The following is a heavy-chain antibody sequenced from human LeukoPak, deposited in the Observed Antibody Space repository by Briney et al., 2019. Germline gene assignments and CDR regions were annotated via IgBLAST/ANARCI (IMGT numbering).Heavy chain of an antibody. J-gene: IGHJ6*03. CDR2: ISYDGNNK. CDR3: ARGGIPTGPYYYFYYMDV. Sequence: GGSLRLSCAASGFTFSRNVMHWVRQAPGKGLEWVALISYDGNNKFYADSVKGRFTISRDNSRDTLFLQMNSLRGEDAAVYSCARGGIPTGPYYYFYYMDVWGKGTAVTVSS. V-gene: IGHV3-30*01. D-gene: IGHD3-10*01. CDR1: GFTFSRNV.